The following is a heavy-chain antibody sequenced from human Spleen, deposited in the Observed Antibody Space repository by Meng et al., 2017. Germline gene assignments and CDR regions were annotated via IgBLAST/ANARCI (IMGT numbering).Heavy chain of an antibody. CDR2: IKQDGSEK. D-gene: IGHD3-3*01. Sequence: GGSLRLSCAASGFTFSSYWMNWVRQAPGKGLEWVANIKQDGSEKYYVDSVKGRFTISRDNAKNTLYLQMNSLGADDTAVYYCARDLGWVLFDYWGQGARVTVSS. J-gene: IGHJ4*02. CDR1: GFTFSSYW. CDR3: ARDLGWVLFDY. V-gene: IGHV3-7*01.